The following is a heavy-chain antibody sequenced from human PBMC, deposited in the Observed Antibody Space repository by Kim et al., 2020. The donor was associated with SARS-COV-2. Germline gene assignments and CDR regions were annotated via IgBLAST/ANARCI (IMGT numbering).Heavy chain of an antibody. D-gene: IGHD6-13*01. CDR3: ARDHGSSWSPVDY. V-gene: IGHV1-18*01. Sequence: AQKLQGRVTMTTDTSTSTAYMELRSLRSDDTAVYYCARDHGSSWSPVDYWGQGTLVTVSS. J-gene: IGHJ4*02.